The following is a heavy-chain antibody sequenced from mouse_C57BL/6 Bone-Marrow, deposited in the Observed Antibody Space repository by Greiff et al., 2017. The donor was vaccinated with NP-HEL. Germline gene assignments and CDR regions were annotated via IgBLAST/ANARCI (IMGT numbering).Heavy chain of an antibody. CDR3: AKNYLTLYYAMDY. CDR1: GYTFTSYW. Sequence: QVQLQQPGAELVKPGASVKLSCKASGYTFTSYWMHWVKQRPGRGLEWIGRIDPNSGGTKYNEKFKGKATLTVDKPSSTAYLQLSSLTSEDSAVYYCAKNYLTLYYAMDYWGQGTSVTVSS. J-gene: IGHJ4*01. V-gene: IGHV1-72*01. CDR2: IDPNSGGT. D-gene: IGHD1-1*01.